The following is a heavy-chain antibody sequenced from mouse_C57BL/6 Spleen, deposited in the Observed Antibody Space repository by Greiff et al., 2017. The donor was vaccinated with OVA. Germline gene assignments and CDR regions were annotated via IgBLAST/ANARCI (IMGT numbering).Heavy chain of an antibody. V-gene: IGHV3-6*01. Sequence: EVHLVESGPGLVKPSQSLSLTCSVTGYSITSGYYWNWIRQFPGNKLEWMGYISYDGSNNYNPSLKNRISITRDTSKNQFFLKLNSVTTEDTATYYCARDYYYGSSYVPFAYWGQGTLVTVSA. CDR1: GYSITSGYY. CDR3: ARDYYYGSSYVPFAY. J-gene: IGHJ3*01. D-gene: IGHD1-1*01. CDR2: ISYDGSN.